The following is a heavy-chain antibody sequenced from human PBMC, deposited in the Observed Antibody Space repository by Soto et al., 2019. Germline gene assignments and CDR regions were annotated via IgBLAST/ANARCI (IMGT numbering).Heavy chain of an antibody. V-gene: IGHV1-46*03. Sequence: ASVKVSCKASGYTFTSYYMHWVRQAPGQGLEWMGIINPSGGSTSYAQKFQGRVTMTRDTSTSTVYMELSSLRSEDTAVYYCASSQAPTYGSGSYYVDECGKGTTVTV. J-gene: IGHJ6*03. CDR1: GYTFTSYY. CDR3: ASSQAPTYGSGSYYVDE. CDR2: INPSGGST. D-gene: IGHD3-10*01.